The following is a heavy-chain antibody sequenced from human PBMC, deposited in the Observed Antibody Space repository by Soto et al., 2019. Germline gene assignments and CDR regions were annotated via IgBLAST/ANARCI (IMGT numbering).Heavy chain of an antibody. Sequence: GASVKVSCKASGYTFTSTWMHWARQAPGQGLEWMGIINPYGGAATYAEKFQGRVTISRDTSARTAYMELSSLRSEDTAVYYCARHDGICSGGSCYSEWFDPWGQGTLVTVSS. CDR2: INPYGGAA. D-gene: IGHD2-15*01. CDR1: GYTFTSTW. V-gene: IGHV1-46*01. CDR3: ARHDGICSGGSCYSEWFDP. J-gene: IGHJ5*02.